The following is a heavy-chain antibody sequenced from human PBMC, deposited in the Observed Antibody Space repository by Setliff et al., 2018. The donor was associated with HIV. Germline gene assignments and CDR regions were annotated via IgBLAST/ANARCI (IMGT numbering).Heavy chain of an antibody. V-gene: IGHV4-59*11. J-gene: IGHJ6*02. D-gene: IGHD3-3*01. CDR1: GGSMNIHY. CDR3: AREEDYNFWSGSYYYYGMDV. Sequence: SETLSLTCTVSGGSMNIHYWSWIRQPPGKGLEWIGSIYYSGSTNYNPSLKSRVTIPVDTSKNQFSLKLSSVTAADTAVYYCAREEDYNFWSGSYYYYGMDVWGQGTTVTVSS. CDR2: IYYSGST.